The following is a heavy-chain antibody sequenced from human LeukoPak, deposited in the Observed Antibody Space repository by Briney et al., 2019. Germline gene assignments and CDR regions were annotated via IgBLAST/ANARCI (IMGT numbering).Heavy chain of an antibody. V-gene: IGHV3-49*03. Sequence: GGSLRLSCAASGFSFGANHIIWFRQTPGKGLEGVGFIRCKIYGGTMEYAASVKGRFIISRDDSESIAYLQMNSLNTEDTAVYYCARISSSPRAVYYYYMDVWGKGTTVTVSS. CDR2: IRCKIYGGTM. CDR3: ARISSSPRAVYYYYMDV. CDR1: GFSFGANH. D-gene: IGHD6-13*01. J-gene: IGHJ6*03.